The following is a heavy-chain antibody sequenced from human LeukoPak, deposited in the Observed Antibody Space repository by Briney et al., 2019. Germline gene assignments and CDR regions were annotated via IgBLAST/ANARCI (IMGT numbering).Heavy chain of an antibody. Sequence: GEALKILCKGSGYSFTSYWIGWVRQMPGKGLEWMGIIYPGDSDTRYSPSFQGQVTISADKSISTAYLQWSSLEASDTAMYYCARTILGEYGAADYWGQGTLVTVSS. CDR2: IYPGDSDT. CDR1: GYSFTSYW. J-gene: IGHJ4*02. V-gene: IGHV5-51*01. D-gene: IGHD4-17*01. CDR3: ARTILGEYGAADY.